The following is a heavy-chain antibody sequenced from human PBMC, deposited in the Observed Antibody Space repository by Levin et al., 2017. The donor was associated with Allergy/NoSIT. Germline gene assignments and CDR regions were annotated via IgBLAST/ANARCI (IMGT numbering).Heavy chain of an antibody. V-gene: IGHV3-30*18. D-gene: IGHD2-15*01. Sequence: GGSLRLSCAASGFTFSSYGMHWVRQAPGKGLEWVSVISSDSNNEYYSDSVKGRFTISRDNSKNTVYLQMSSLIPEDTAVDYCAKDLTNRGYCSGSSCYRLDYWGQGTLVTVSS. CDR2: ISSDSNNE. CDR3: AKDLTNRGYCSGSSCYRLDY. J-gene: IGHJ4*02. CDR1: GFTFSSYG.